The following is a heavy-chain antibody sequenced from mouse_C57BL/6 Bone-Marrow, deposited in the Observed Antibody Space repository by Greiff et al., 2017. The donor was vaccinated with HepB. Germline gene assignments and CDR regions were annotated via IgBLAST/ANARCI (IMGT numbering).Heavy chain of an antibody. CDR2: SRNKANDYTT. Sequence: EVQLVESGGGLVQSGRSLRLSCATSGFTFSDFYMEWVRQAPGKGLEWIAASRNKANDYTTEYSASVKGRFIVSRDTSQSILYLQMNALRAEDTAIYYCARAYYGYAMDYWGQGTSVTVSS. CDR1: GFTFSDFY. CDR3: ARAYYGYAMDY. V-gene: IGHV7-1*01. J-gene: IGHJ4*01. D-gene: IGHD2-10*01.